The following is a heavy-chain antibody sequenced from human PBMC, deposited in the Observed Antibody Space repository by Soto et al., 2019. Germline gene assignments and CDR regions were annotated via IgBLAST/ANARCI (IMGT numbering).Heavy chain of an antibody. CDR1: GYTFTSYG. CDR3: ARGGRYNWNYWFGP. V-gene: IGHV1-18*01. J-gene: IGHJ5*02. CDR2: ISAYNGNT. D-gene: IGHD1-7*01. Sequence: GASVKVSCKASGYTFTSYGISWVRQAPGQGLEWMGWISAYNGNTNYAQKLQGRVTMTTDTSTSTAYMELRSLRSDDTAVYYSARGGRYNWNYWFGPWGQGTLVTVSS.